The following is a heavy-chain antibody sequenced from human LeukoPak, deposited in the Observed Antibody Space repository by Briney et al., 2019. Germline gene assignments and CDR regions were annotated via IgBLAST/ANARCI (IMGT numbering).Heavy chain of an antibody. D-gene: IGHD4-11*01. CDR1: GFSPSSYA. CDR3: ARDPAATIQAFDI. J-gene: IGHJ3*02. CDR2: ITNGGYRT. V-gene: IGHV3-23*01. Sequence: RGSLRPSCAASGFSPSSYAMSWVRPAPEKGLGWVSGITNGGYRTYYADSVKGRFTISRDNSKNTLFLHMSSLTAEDTAVYYGARDPAATIQAFDIWGQGTMVTVSS.